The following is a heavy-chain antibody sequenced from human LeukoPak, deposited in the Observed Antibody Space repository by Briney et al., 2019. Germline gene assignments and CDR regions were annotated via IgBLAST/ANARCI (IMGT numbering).Heavy chain of an antibody. CDR1: GFTFDDYA. V-gene: IGHV3-43*02. CDR3: AKDGVAARPRGYYYYYMDV. CDR2: ISGDGGST. D-gene: IGHD6-6*01. J-gene: IGHJ6*03. Sequence: GGSLRLSCAASGFTFDDYAMHWARQAPGKGLEWVSLISGDGGSTYYADSVKGRFTISRDNSKNSLYLQMNSLRTEDTALYYCAKDGVAARPRGYYYYYMDVWGKGTTVTVSS.